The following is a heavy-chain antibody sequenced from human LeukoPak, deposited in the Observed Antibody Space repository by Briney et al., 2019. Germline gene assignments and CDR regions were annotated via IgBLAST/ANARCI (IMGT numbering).Heavy chain of an antibody. V-gene: IGHV3-11*06. D-gene: IGHD2-8*02. J-gene: IGHJ4*02. CDR2: ISSTSTYT. CDR3: ARGGTGAFDY. CDR1: GFPFTSGFTFSDYY. Sequence: GGSLRLSCAASGFPFTSGFTFSDYYMSWIRQAPGKGLEWVSYISSTSTYTNYADSVKGRFTISRDNANNSVCLQMNSLRADDTAIYYCARGGTGAFDYWGQGTLVTVSS.